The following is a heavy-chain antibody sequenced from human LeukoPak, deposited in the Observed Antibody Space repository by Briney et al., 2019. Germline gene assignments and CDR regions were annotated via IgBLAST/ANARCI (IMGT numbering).Heavy chain of an antibody. CDR1: GFTVSSNS. V-gene: IGHV3-53*01. CDR3: AKAPVTTCRGAFCHPFDY. D-gene: IGHD2-15*01. J-gene: IGHJ4*02. CDR2: ISDTGNT. Sequence: GGSLRLSCTVSGFTVSSNSMSWVRQAPGKGLEWVSAISDTGNTYHADSVKGRFTISRDSSKNTLFLQMNRLRPEDAAVYYCAKAPVTTCRGAFCHPFDYWGLGTLVTVSS.